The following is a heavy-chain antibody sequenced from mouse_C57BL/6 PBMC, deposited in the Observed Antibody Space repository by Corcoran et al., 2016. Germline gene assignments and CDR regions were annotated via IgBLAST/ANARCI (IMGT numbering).Heavy chain of an antibody. CDR3: ARSMELGPVAY. CDR2: IYPGDGDT. D-gene: IGHD4-1*01. Sequence: QVHLQQSGAELVQPGASVKISCKASGYAFSSSWMNWVKQRPGKGLEWIGQIYPGDGDTNYNGKFKGKATLTADKSSSTAYMQLSSLTSEDSAVYVCARSMELGPVAYWGQGTLVTVSA. CDR1: GYAFSSSW. J-gene: IGHJ3*01. V-gene: IGHV1-80*01.